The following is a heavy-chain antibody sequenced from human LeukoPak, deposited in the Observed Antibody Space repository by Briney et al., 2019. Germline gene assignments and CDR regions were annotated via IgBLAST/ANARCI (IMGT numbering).Heavy chain of an antibody. CDR1: GFTFSDYY. D-gene: IGHD3-10*01. CDR2: ISDSGTTI. J-gene: IGHJ4*02. Sequence: GGSPRLSCAASGFTFSDYYMSWIRQAPGKGLEWISYISDSGTTIYYADSVKGRFTISRDNAKNSLYLQMNSLRAEDTAVYYCARADRALDYYGSGRGWYFDYWGQGTLVTVSS. V-gene: IGHV3-11*01. CDR3: ARADRALDYYGSGRGWYFDY.